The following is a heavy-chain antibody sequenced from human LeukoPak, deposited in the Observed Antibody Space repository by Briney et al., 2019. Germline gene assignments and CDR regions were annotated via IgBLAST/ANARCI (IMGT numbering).Heavy chain of an antibody. D-gene: IGHD6-13*01. CDR2: IYYSGST. Sequence: SETLSLTCTVSGGSFSSGGYYWSWIRQHPGKGLEWIGYIYYSGSTYYNPSLKSRVTISLDTSKNQFSLNLSSVTAADTAVYYWARGYSSSWYEDYWGQGTLVTVSS. J-gene: IGHJ4*02. V-gene: IGHV4-31*03. CDR1: GGSFSSGGYY. CDR3: ARGYSSSWYEDY.